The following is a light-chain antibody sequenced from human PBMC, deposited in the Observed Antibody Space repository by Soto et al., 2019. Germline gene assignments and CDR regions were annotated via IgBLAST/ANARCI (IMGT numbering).Light chain of an antibody. V-gene: IGLV2-14*01. CDR1: TSDVGGYNY. Sequence: LTAVEHECGSRRPSTSTSFTLTTSDVGGYNYVSWYQQHPGKAPKLMIYEVGNRPSGVSNRFSGSKSGNTASLTISGLQAEDEADYYCSSYTSSSTLFGTGTKVTVL. CDR3: SSYTSSSTL. CDR2: EVG. J-gene: IGLJ1*01.